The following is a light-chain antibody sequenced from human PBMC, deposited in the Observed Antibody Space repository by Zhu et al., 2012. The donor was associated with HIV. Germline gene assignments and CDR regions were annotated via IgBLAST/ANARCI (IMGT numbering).Light chain of an antibody. CDR2: GAS. CDR3: QLYGTSPPLT. J-gene: IGKJ4*01. CDR1: QSLSSTD. V-gene: IGKV3-20*01. Sequence: EIVLTQSPGTLSLSPGERATLSCRASQSLSSTDLAWYQQKPGHPPRLLIYGASNRAADIPYRFSGSGSGTDFTLTISRLEPEDFVVYYCQLYGTSPPLTFGGGTKVEMK.